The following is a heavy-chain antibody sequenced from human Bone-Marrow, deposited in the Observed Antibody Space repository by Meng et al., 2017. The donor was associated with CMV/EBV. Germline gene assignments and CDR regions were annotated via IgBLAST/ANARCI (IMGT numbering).Heavy chain of an antibody. D-gene: IGHD2-2*01. CDR1: GFTFSSYA. V-gene: IGHV3-21*01. J-gene: IGHJ6*02. CDR2: ISSSSSYI. Sequence: GGSLRLSCAASGFTFSSYAMSWVRQAPGKGLEWVSSISSSSSYIYYADSVKGRFTISRDNAKNSLYLQMNSLRAEDTAVYYCARGDCSSTSCYGGGYYGMDVCGQGTTVTVSS. CDR3: ARGDCSSTSCYGGGYYGMDV.